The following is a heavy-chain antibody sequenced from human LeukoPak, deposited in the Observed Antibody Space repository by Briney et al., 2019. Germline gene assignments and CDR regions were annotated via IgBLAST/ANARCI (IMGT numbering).Heavy chain of an antibody. CDR2: INPNSGGT. J-gene: IGHJ5*02. Sequence: ASVTVSCKASGYTFTGHYMHWVRQAPGQGLEWMGWINPNSGGTKYSQKFQGRVTMTSDTSISTAYMELSRLRSDDTAVYYCARDLGGYDILTGYEHFDPWGQGTLVTVSS. CDR1: GYTFTGHY. CDR3: ARDLGGYDILTGYEHFDP. V-gene: IGHV1-2*02. D-gene: IGHD3-9*01.